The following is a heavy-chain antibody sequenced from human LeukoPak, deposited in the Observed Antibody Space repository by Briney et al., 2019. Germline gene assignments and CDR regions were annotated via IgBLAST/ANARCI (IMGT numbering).Heavy chain of an antibody. Sequence: SETLSLTCAVYGGSFSGYYWSWIRQPPGKGLEWIGEINHSGSTNYNPSLKSRVTISVDTSKNQFSLKLSSVTAADTAVYYCARCSSSFDPWGQGTLVTVSS. V-gene: IGHV4-34*01. CDR2: INHSGST. CDR1: GGSFSGYY. CDR3: ARCSSSFDP. D-gene: IGHD6-19*01. J-gene: IGHJ5*02.